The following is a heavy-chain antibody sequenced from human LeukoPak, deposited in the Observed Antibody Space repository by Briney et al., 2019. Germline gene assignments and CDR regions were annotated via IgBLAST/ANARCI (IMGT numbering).Heavy chain of an antibody. J-gene: IGHJ6*03. Sequence: ASVKVSCKASGYTFIAYYLHWVRQVPGQGLEWMGWINPNSGGTNYAQKFQGRVTMTRDTSISTAYMELSRLRSDDTAVYYCAREGEWELLLHYYYMDVWGKGTTVTVSS. CDR1: GYTFIAYY. CDR3: AREGEWELLLHYYYMDV. CDR2: INPNSGGT. V-gene: IGHV1-2*02. D-gene: IGHD1-26*01.